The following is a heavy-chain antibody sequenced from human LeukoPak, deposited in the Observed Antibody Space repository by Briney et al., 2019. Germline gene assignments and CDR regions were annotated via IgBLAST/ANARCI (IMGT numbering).Heavy chain of an antibody. V-gene: IGHV3-21*01. D-gene: IGHD6-13*01. Sequence: GGSLRLSCAASGFTFSSYSMNWVRQAPGRGLEWVSSISSSSSYIYYADSLKGRFTISRDNAKNSLYLQMNSLRAEDTAVYYCAREAGTNLFDYWGQGTLVTVSS. J-gene: IGHJ4*02. CDR1: GFTFSSYS. CDR3: AREAGTNLFDY. CDR2: ISSSSSYI.